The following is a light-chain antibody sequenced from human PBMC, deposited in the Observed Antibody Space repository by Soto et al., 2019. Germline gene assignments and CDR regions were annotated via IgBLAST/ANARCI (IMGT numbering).Light chain of an antibody. Sequence: DIQMTQSPSSLSASVGDRVTITCRASQGISHFLARYQQKPGKVPKLLIYAASILQSGVPPRFSGGGSGTDFTCIISRLHHEDGATYYCQKYNTVPRMFGKGTKVEI. V-gene: IGKV1-27*01. J-gene: IGKJ1*01. CDR1: QGISHF. CDR3: QKYNTVPRM. CDR2: AAS.